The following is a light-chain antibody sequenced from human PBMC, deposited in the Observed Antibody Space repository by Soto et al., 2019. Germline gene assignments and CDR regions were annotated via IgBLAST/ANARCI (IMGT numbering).Light chain of an antibody. Sequence: QPVLTQSSPASASLGSSVKLTCTLSSGHSSYIIAWHQQQPGKAPRYLMKLEGSGSYNKGSGVPDRFSGSSSGADRYLTISNLQSEDEADYYCETWDSNTYVVFGGGTKLTVL. CDR3: ETWDSNTYVV. J-gene: IGLJ2*01. CDR2: LEGSGSY. V-gene: IGLV4-60*03. CDR1: SGHSSYI.